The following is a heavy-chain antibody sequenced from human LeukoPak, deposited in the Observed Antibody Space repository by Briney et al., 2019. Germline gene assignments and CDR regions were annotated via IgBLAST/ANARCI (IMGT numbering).Heavy chain of an antibody. CDR3: ARDHVIVGDDAFDI. V-gene: IGHV1-18*01. J-gene: IGHJ3*02. D-gene: IGHD3-22*01. CDR2: ISAYNGNT. Sequence: ASVKVSCKASGYTFTSYGISWVRQAPGQGLAWMGWISAYNGNTNYAQKLQGRVTMTTDTSTSTAYMELRSLRSDDTAVYYCARDHVIVGDDAFDIWGQGTMVTVSS. CDR1: GYTFTSYG.